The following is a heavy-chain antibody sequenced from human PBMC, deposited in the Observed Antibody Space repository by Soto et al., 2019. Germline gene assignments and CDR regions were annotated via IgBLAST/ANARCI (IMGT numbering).Heavy chain of an antibody. J-gene: IGHJ5*02. D-gene: IGHD1-26*01. V-gene: IGHV1-69*13. Sequence: SVKVSCKASGGTFSSYAISWVRQAPGQGLEWMGGIIPIFGTANYAQKFQGRVTITADESTSTAYMELSSLRSEDTAVYYCARVIVGADNWFDPWGQGTLVTVSS. CDR3: ARVIVGADNWFDP. CDR2: IIPIFGTA. CDR1: GGTFSSYA.